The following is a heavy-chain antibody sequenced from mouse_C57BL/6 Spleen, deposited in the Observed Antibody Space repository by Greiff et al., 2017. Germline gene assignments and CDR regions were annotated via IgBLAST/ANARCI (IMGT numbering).Heavy chain of an antibody. V-gene: IGHV14-2*01. CDR3: GRSLGPYAMDY. Sequence: QGVEWIGRIDPEDGETKYAPKFQGKATITADTSSNTAYLQLSSLTSEDTAVYYCGRSLGPYAMDYWGQGTSVTVSA. CDR2: IDPEDGET. D-gene: IGHD4-1*01. J-gene: IGHJ4*01.